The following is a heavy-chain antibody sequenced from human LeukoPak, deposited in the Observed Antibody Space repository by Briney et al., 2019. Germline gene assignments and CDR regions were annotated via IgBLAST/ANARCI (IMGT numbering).Heavy chain of an antibody. D-gene: IGHD2-21*01. CDR1: GFNFDDYA. Sequence: PGGSLRLSCAASGFNFDDYAMHWVRQAPGKGLEWVSGISWNSGSIGYADSVKGRFTISRDNAKNSLYLQMNSLRAEDTALYYCAKDIRSHIETFDIWGQGTMVTVSS. CDR2: ISWNSGSI. V-gene: IGHV3-9*01. CDR3: AKDIRSHIETFDI. J-gene: IGHJ3*02.